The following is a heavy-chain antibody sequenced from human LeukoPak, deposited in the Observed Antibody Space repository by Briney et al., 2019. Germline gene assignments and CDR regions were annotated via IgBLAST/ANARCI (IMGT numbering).Heavy chain of an antibody. Sequence: ASVKVSCKASGGTFSSYAISWVRQAPGQGLEWMGGIIPIFGTANYAQKFQGRVTITADESTSTAYMELSSLRSEDTAVYYCARAQGYYDSSGYYYWGQGTLVTVSS. J-gene: IGHJ4*02. V-gene: IGHV1-69*13. CDR1: GGTFSSYA. CDR2: IIPIFGTA. CDR3: ARAQGYYDSSGYYY. D-gene: IGHD3-22*01.